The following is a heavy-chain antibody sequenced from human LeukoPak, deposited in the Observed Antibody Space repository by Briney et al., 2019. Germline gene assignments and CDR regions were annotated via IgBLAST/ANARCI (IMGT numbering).Heavy chain of an antibody. V-gene: IGHV3-23*01. Sequence: GGSLRLSCAASGFTFSSYGMSWVRQAPGKGLEWVSAISGNGGSTYYADSVKGRFTISRDNSKNTLYLQMNSLRAEDTAVYYCAKDYYYDSSGYYLIPSYYFDYWGQGTLVTVSS. CDR2: ISGNGGST. CDR3: AKDYYYDSSGYYLIPSYYFDY. J-gene: IGHJ4*02. D-gene: IGHD3-22*01. CDR1: GFTFSSYG.